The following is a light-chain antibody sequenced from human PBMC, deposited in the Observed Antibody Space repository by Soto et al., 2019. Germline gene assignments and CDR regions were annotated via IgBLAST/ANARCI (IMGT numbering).Light chain of an antibody. CDR3: CSYAGSYTVV. CDR2: DVN. V-gene: IGLV2-11*01. J-gene: IGLJ2*01. CDR1: SSDVGGHNF. Sequence: QSALTQPRSVSGSPGQSVTISCTGTSSDVGGHNFVSWYQQHPGKAPKLMIYDVNKRTSGVPDRFSGSKSGNTASLTISGLQAEDEADYYCCSYAGSYTVVFGGGTKLTVL.